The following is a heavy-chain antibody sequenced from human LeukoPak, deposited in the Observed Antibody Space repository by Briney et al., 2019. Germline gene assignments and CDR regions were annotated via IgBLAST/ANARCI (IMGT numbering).Heavy chain of an antibody. J-gene: IGHJ4*02. D-gene: IGHD5-24*01. Sequence: PSETLSLTCTVSGGSISSGSYYWSWIRQPAGKGLEWIGRIYTSGSTNYNPSLKSRVTISVDTSKNQFSLKLSSVTAADTAVYYRARQTRRDGYKSDYWGQGTLVTVSS. V-gene: IGHV4-61*02. CDR3: ARQTRRDGYKSDY. CDR1: GGSISSGSYY. CDR2: IYTSGST.